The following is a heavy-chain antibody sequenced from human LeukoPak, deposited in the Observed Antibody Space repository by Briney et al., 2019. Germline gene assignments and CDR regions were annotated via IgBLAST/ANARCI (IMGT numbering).Heavy chain of an antibody. D-gene: IGHD2-2*02. CDR3: ARGIRIVVVPAAIRFDY. Sequence: ASVKVSCKASGYTFTGYYMHWVRQAPGQGLEWMGWINPNRGGTNYAQKFQGRVTMTRDTSISTAYMELSRLRSDDTAVYYCARGIRIVVVPAAIRFDYWGQGTLVTVSS. CDR2: INPNRGGT. V-gene: IGHV1-2*02. J-gene: IGHJ4*02. CDR1: GYTFTGYY.